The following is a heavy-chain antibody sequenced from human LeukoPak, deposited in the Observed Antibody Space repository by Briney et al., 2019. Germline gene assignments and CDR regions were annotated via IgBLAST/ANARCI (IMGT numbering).Heavy chain of an antibody. J-gene: IGHJ4*02. CDR2: IYNGGNT. Sequence: GGSLRLSCAASGFSVSSNYMSWVRQAPGKGLEGVSVIYNGGNTYYADSVKGRFTISTDNSKNTLYLQMNSLRAEDTAVYYCARDGSARSLGNWGQGTLVSVSS. CDR1: GFSVSSNY. D-gene: IGHD6-6*01. V-gene: IGHV3-53*01. CDR3: ARDGSARSLGN.